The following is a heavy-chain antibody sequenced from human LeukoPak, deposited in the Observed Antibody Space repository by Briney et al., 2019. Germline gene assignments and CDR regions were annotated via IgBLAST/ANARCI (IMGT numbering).Heavy chain of an antibody. CDR3: ARDGAAERFLEWLLSYFDY. CDR1: GFTVSSKY. D-gene: IGHD3-3*01. Sequence: QPGGSLRLSCAASGFTVSSKYMSWVRQAPGKGLEWVSVIFSGGTTYYADSVKGRFTISRDNSKNTLYLQMNSLRAEDTAVYFCARDGAAERFLEWLLSYFDYWGQGTLVTVSS. V-gene: IGHV3-66*01. CDR2: IFSGGTT. J-gene: IGHJ4*02.